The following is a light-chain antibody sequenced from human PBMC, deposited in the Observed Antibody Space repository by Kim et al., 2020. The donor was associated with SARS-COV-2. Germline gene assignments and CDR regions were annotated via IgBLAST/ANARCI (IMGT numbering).Light chain of an antibody. CDR3: SSYAGNNNLV. Sequence: QSALTQPPSASGSPGQSVTISCTGTSSDVGAYKYVSWYQQHPGKAPKLMIYEVTQRPSGVPDRFSGSKSGNTASLSVSGLQAEDEADYYCSSYAGNNNLVFGGGTQLTVL. CDR2: EVT. CDR1: SSDVGAYKY. J-gene: IGLJ2*01. V-gene: IGLV2-8*01.